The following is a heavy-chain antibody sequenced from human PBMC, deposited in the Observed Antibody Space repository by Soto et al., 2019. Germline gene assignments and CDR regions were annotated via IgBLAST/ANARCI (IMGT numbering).Heavy chain of an antibody. CDR1: GASITSGDYY. V-gene: IGHV4-39*01. CDR3: VRTVGSSWFFDL. CDR2: IFSDGSP. J-gene: IGHJ2*01. D-gene: IGHD3-10*01. Sequence: QLQLRQSGPGLVKPPETLSLTCSVSGASITSGDYYWGWIRQPPGKGLEWVGSIFSDGSPYYNPSLQSRVTFSIDTSRNEFSLKLNSATAAVTAVYYCVRTVGSSWFFDLWGRGTLITVSS.